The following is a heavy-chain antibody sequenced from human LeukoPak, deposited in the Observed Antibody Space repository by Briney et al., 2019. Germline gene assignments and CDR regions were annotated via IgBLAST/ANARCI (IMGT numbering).Heavy chain of an antibody. J-gene: IGHJ6*03. CDR3: ARANRDYYYYMDV. V-gene: IGHV1-8*03. CDR2: MNPNSGNT. Sequence: ASVKVSCKTSGYTFIAYYLHWVRQAPGQGLEWMGWMNPNSGNTGYAQKFQGRVTITRNTSISTAYMELSSLRSEDTAVYYCARANRDYYYYMDVWGKGTTVTVSS. CDR1: GYTFIAYY.